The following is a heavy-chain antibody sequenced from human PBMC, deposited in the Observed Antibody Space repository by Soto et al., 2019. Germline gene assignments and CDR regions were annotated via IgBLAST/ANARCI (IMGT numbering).Heavy chain of an antibody. V-gene: IGHV3-23*01. CDR3: AKDRPNEGDYYYYGMDV. CDR1: GFTFSSYS. Sequence: XGSLRLSCAACGFTFSSYSMSWVRQAPGKGLEWVSAISGSGGSTYYADSVKGRFTISRDNSKNTLYLQMNSLRAEDTAVYYCAKDRPNEGDYYYYGMDVWGQGTTVTGSS. J-gene: IGHJ6*02. CDR2: ISGSGGST.